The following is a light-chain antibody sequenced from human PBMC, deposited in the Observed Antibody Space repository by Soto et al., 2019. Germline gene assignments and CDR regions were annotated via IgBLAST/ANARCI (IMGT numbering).Light chain of an antibody. CDR2: DDS. CDR1: ENIKNW. V-gene: IGKV1-5*01. J-gene: IGKJ5*01. Sequence: DIQMTQSPSTLSASVGYRVTITCRASENIKNWLAWYQQTAGKAPKVLISDDSRLEAGAPSRFRGSGSGTDFTLTISSLQPEDIATYYCQQYENLPTFGQGKRLEIK. CDR3: QQYENLPT.